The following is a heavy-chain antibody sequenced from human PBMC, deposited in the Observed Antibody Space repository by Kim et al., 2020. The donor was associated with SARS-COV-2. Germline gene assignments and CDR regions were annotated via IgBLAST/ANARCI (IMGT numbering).Heavy chain of an antibody. CDR2: IIPIFGTA. V-gene: IGHV1-69*13. D-gene: IGHD6-19*01. CDR3: ARLVEAGFNVQPDY. J-gene: IGHJ4*02. CDR1: GGTFSSYA. Sequence: SVKVSCKASGGTFSSYAISWVRQAPGQGLEWMGGIIPIFGTANYAQKFQGRVTITADESTSTAYMELSSLRSEDTAVYYCARLVEAGFNVQPDYWGQGTLVTVSS.